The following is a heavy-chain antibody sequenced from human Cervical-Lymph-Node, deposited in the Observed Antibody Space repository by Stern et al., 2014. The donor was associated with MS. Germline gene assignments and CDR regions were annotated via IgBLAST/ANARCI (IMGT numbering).Heavy chain of an antibody. CDR3: ASGTRSSWYFDF. D-gene: IGHD6-13*01. J-gene: IGHJ4*02. CDR2: IIPIFETA. Sequence: VHLGESGAEVKKPGSSMKVSCKASGGTFSSDAIGWGRQAPGQGLEWMGGIIPIFETANYAQKFQGRVTITADQYTKTAYLELSSLTSGDTAMYFCASGTRSSWYFDFWGQGTLVTVST. V-gene: IGHV1-69*01. CDR1: GGTFSSDA.